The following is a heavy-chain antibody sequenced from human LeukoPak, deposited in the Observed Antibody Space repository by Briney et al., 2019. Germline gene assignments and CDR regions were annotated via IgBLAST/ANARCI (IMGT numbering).Heavy chain of an antibody. D-gene: IGHD2-15*01. CDR2: ISYDGSNK. Sequence: GRSLRLSCAASGFTFSSYAMHWVRQAPGKGLEWVAVISYDGSNKYYADSVKGRFTISRDNSKNTLYLQMNSLRAEDTAVYYGARDRKSVVLAATLAYYFDYWGQGTLVTVSS. CDR3: ARDRKSVVLAATLAYYFDY. J-gene: IGHJ4*02. V-gene: IGHV3-30*04. CDR1: GFTFSSYA.